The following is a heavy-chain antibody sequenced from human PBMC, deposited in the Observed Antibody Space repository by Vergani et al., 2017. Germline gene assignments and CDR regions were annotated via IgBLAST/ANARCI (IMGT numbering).Heavy chain of an antibody. CDR1: FDSIRNLY. CDR2: INYSENT. CDR3: ARVIGCSEGTCSSTWGYYYYAMDV. V-gene: IGHV4-59*11. D-gene: IGHD2-15*01. Sequence: QVQLQESGPGLVKSSETLSLTCSVSFDSIRNLYCNWIRQPPGKGLEWIGSINYSENTNYNPSLKTRVTISVDTCKNQFSLTLTSVTAADTAVYYCARVIGCSEGTCSSTWGYYYYAMDVWGQGTTVTVSS. J-gene: IGHJ6*02.